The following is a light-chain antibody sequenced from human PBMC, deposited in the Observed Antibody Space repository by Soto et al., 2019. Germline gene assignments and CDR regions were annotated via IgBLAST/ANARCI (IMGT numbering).Light chain of an antibody. CDR3: QQYNTHSGT. J-gene: IGKJ1*01. V-gene: IGKV1-5*01. CDR1: QTVNAW. Sequence: DIQMTQSPSTLSASLGDRVTITCRASQTVNAWLAWYQHKQGKAPKPLIYDASILESGVPARFSGSGSGTEFILTISSLQPDDVGTYYCQQYNTHSGTFGQGTKVEIK. CDR2: DAS.